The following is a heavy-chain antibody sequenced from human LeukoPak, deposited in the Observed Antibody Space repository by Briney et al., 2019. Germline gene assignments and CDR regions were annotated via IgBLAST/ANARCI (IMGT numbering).Heavy chain of an antibody. V-gene: IGHV3-13*05. D-gene: IGHD3-10*02. CDR3: ARDAFLDVGHDA. Sequence: GGSLRPSCAGSGFTFSSCDMHWVRQCTGKGLAWVSTIAAAGDPYYPASVKGRFTISRDNSKNTLYLQMDSLRAEDTAVYYCARDAFLDVGHDAWGQGTLVTVSS. J-gene: IGHJ5*02. CDR1: GFTFSSCD. CDR2: IAAAGDP.